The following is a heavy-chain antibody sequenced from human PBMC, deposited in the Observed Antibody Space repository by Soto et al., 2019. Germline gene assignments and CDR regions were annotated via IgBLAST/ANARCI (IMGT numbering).Heavy chain of an antibody. D-gene: IGHD6-19*01. CDR1: SGSISSSNW. CDR3: ARARYSSGWGYFDY. Sequence: QVQLQESGPGLVKPSGTLSLTCAVSSGSISSSNWWSWVRQPPGKGLEWIGEITHSGSTNSNTSLKIRVTISVDKSKTQFSLRLSSVTAADTAVYYCARARYSSGWGYFDYWGQGTLVTVSS. V-gene: IGHV4-4*02. CDR2: ITHSGST. J-gene: IGHJ4*02.